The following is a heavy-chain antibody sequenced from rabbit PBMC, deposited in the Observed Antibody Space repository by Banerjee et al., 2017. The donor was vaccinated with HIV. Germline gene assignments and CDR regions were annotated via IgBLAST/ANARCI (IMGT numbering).Heavy chain of an antibody. Sequence: QEQLEESGGDLVKPEGSLTLTCTASGFSFSSSYWICWVRQAPGKGLEWIGCIYTGSGSTYYASWAKGRFTISKTSSTTVTLQMTSLTAADTATYFCARDEGGIDYYFSLWGPGTLVTVS. D-gene: IGHD8-1*01. CDR3: ARDEGGIDYYFSL. V-gene: IGHV1S45*01. CDR1: GFSFSSSYW. J-gene: IGHJ4*01. CDR2: IYTGSGST.